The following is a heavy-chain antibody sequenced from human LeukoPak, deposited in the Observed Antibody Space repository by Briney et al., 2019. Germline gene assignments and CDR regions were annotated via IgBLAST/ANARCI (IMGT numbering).Heavy chain of an antibody. V-gene: IGHV3-48*03. CDR1: GFTFSSYE. D-gene: IGHD4-17*01. CDR3: ARAFYGDLDY. J-gene: IGHJ4*02. CDR2: ISSGGSTV. Sequence: GGSLRPSCAASGFTFSSYEINWVRQAPGKGLEWVSYISSGGSTVYYADSVKGRFTISRDNAKNSLYLQMSSLRAEDTAVYYCARAFYGDLDYWGQGTLVTVSS.